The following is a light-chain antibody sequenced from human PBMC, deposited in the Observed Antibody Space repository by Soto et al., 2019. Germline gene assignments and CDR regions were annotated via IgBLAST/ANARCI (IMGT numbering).Light chain of an antibody. V-gene: IGKV3-15*01. CDR2: GAS. Sequence: EIVMTQSPATLSVSPGERATLSCRASQSVSSNLAWYQQKPGQAPRLLIYGASTRATGIPARFSGSGSRTEFTLTISSLQSEDFAVYHCQQYNNWPPRTFGQGTKVDIK. CDR3: QQYNNWPPRT. CDR1: QSVSSN. J-gene: IGKJ1*01.